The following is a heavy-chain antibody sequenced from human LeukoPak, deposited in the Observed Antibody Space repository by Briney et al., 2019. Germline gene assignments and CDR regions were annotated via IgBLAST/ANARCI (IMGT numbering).Heavy chain of an antibody. CDR1: GGSISSGSYY. J-gene: IGHJ6*03. CDR3: ARGGQLLLNRSARYYYYYMDV. V-gene: IGHV4-61*02. D-gene: IGHD2-2*01. CDR2: ICTSGST. Sequence: PSETLSLTCTVSGGSISSGSYYWSWIRQPAGKGLEWIGRICTSGSTNYNPSLKSRVTISVDTSKNQFSLKLSSVTAADTAVYYCARGGQLLLNRSARYYYYYMDVWGKGTTVTVSS.